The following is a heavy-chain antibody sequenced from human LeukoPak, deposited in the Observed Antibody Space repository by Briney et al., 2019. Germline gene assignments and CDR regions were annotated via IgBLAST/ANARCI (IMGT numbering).Heavy chain of an antibody. V-gene: IGHV3-21*01. CDR3: ARHFEGYSYGPCFDY. J-gene: IGHJ4*02. Sequence: EGSLRLSCAASGFTFSSYSMNWVRQAPGKGLEWVSSISSSSSYIYYADSVKGRYTISRDNAKNSLYLQMNSLRAEDTAVYYCARHFEGYSYGPCFDYWGQGTLVTVSS. CDR2: ISSSSSYI. CDR1: GFTFSSYS. D-gene: IGHD5-18*01.